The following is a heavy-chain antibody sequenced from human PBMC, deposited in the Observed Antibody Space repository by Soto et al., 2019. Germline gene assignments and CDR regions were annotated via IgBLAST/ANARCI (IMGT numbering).Heavy chain of an antibody. V-gene: IGHV3-30*18. J-gene: IGHJ6*02. CDR3: AKDIYGSGSYYKCGMDV. CDR2: ISYDGSNK. D-gene: IGHD3-10*01. CDR1: GFTFSSYG. Sequence: GGSLRLSCAASGFTFSSYGMHWVRQAPGKGLEWVAVISYDGSNKYYADSVKGRFTISRDNSKNTLYLQMNSLRAEDTAVYYCAKDIYGSGSYYKCGMDVWGQGTTVTVSS.